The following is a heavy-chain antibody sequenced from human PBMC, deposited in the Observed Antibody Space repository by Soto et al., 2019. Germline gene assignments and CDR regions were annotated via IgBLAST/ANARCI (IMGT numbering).Heavy chain of an antibody. CDR2: VSGSGETT. Sequence: GGSLRLSCAASGFTFSSYAMSWVRQAPGKGLEWVSTVSGSGETTYYTDSVKGRFTISGDNSKSALYLQMTSLRGEDTAVYYCGKATNFGVGPDYYYYYGMDVWGQGTTVTVSS. V-gene: IGHV3-23*01. J-gene: IGHJ6*02. D-gene: IGHD3-3*01. CDR1: GFTFSSYA. CDR3: GKATNFGVGPDYYYYYGMDV.